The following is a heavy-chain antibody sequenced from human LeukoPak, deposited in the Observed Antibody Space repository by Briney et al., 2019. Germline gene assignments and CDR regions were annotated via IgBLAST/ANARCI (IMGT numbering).Heavy chain of an antibody. CDR3: ARASPPYSSSSHNFDY. CDR2: ISGSGGST. CDR1: GFTFSSYA. J-gene: IGHJ4*02. V-gene: IGHV3-23*01. Sequence: GGSLRLSCAASGFTFSSYAMSWVRQAPGKGLEWVSAISGSGGSTYYADSVKGRFTISRDNSKNTLYLQMNSLRAEDTAVYYCARASPPYSSSSHNFDYWGQGTLVTVSS. D-gene: IGHD6-6*01.